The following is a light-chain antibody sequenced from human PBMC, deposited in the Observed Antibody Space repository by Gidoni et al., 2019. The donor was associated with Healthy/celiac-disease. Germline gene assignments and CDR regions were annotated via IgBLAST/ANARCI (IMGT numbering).Light chain of an antibody. J-gene: IGKJ5*01. Sequence: IVMTQSPDSLTVSLGERATINCKSSQSVLYSSNNKNYLAWYQQKPVQPPKLLIYWASTRESGVPDRFSGSGSGTDFTLTISSLQAEDVAVYYCQKYYSTPCTFXQXTRLEIK. CDR3: QKYYSTPCT. CDR2: WAS. V-gene: IGKV4-1*01. CDR1: QSVLYSSNNKNY.